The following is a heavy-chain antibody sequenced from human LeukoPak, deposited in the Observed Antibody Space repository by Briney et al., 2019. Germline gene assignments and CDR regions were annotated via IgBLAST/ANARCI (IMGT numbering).Heavy chain of an antibody. CDR3: ARVSTPSSYYDFWSGYPDY. CDR2: INSDGRST. CDR1: GFTFSSYW. J-gene: IGHJ4*02. Sequence: GGSLRLSCAASGFTFSSYWMHWVRQAPGKGLVWVSRINSDGRSTSYADSVKGRFTISRDNAKNTLYLQMNSLRAEDTAVYYCARVSTPSSYYDFWSGYPDYWGQGTLVTVSS. V-gene: IGHV3-74*01. D-gene: IGHD3-3*01.